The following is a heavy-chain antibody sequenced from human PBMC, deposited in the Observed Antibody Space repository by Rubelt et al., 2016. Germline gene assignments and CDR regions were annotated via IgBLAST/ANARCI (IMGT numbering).Heavy chain of an antibody. D-gene: IGHD5-24*01. CDR1: GFSFSRYA. J-gene: IGHJ5*02. CDR3: AKDHSRDGPGA. V-gene: IGHV3-23*01. CDR2: ISGSGGVT. Sequence: EVQLLESGGGLVQPGGSLRLSCAASGFSFSRYAMSWVRQSPRKGLELVSSISGSGGVTYYADSVKGRFTISRDNSKNKLHLQMDSLRGEDTATYYCAKDHSRDGPGAWGQGTLVTVSS.